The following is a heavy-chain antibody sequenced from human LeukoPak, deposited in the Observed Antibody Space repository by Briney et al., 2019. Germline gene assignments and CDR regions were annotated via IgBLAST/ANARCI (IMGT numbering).Heavy chain of an antibody. Sequence: SVKVSCKASGGTFSSYAISWVRQAPGQGLEWMGGIIPIFGTANYAQKFQGRVTITADESTSTAYMELSSLRSEDTAVYYCARDRGYYYDSSGRDAFDIWGQGTMVTVYS. CDR3: ARDRGYYYDSSGRDAFDI. J-gene: IGHJ3*02. V-gene: IGHV1-69*13. CDR2: IIPIFGTA. CDR1: GGTFSSYA. D-gene: IGHD3-22*01.